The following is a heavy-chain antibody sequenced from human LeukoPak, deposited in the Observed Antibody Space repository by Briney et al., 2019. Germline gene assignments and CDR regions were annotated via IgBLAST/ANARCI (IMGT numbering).Heavy chain of an antibody. Sequence: PSETLSLTCTVSGGSISSSSYYWGWIRQPPGKGLEWIGSIYYSGSTYYNPSLKSRVTISVDTSKNQFSLKLSSVTAADTAVYYCARERGVKYYYGSGSFSDYWGQGTLVTVSS. CDR1: GGSISSSSYY. J-gene: IGHJ4*02. CDR3: ARERGVKYYYGSGSFSDY. D-gene: IGHD3-10*01. CDR2: IYYSGST. V-gene: IGHV4-39*02.